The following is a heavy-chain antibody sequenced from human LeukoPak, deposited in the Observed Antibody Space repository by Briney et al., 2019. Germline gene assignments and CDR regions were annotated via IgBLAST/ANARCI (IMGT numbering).Heavy chain of an antibody. J-gene: IGHJ5*02. V-gene: IGHV7-4-1*02. CDR2: INTNTGNP. CDR1: GYTFTSYA. D-gene: IGHD2-15*01. CDR3: ARVVVITGTYAWFDP. Sequence: ASVKVSCKASGYTFTSYAMNWVRQAPGQGLEWMGWINTNTGNPTYAQGFTGRFVFSLDTSVSTAYLQISSLKAEDTAVYYCARVVVITGTYAWFDPWGQGTLVTVSS.